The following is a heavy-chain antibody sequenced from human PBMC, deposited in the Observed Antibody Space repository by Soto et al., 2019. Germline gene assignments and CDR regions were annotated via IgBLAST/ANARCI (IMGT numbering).Heavy chain of an antibody. Sequence: SETLSLTCAVSGGSITSGNSYSWAWIRQPPGRGLEWIGSISQTGATSYNPSLKSRVSVSLDKSKNPFSLRLSSVTAADMAVYYCARAVSPYFGTWFDPWGQGTLVTVSS. J-gene: IGHJ5*02. CDR3: ARAVSPYFGTWFDP. CDR1: GGSITSGNSYS. D-gene: IGHD3-10*01. V-gene: IGHV4-30-2*01. CDR2: ISQTGAT.